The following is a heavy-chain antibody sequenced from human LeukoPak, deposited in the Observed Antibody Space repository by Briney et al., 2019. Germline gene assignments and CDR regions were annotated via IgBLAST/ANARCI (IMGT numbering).Heavy chain of an antibody. J-gene: IGHJ4*02. CDR1: GFTVSSNY. CDR2: IYSGGST. Sequence: AGGSLRLSCAASGFTVSSNYMSWVRQAPGKGLEWVSVIYSGGSTYYADSVKGRFAISRDNSKNPPYLQMNSLRAEDTAVYYCARDRGIAAAGVFDYWGQGTLVTVSS. V-gene: IGHV3-53*01. CDR3: ARDRGIAAAGVFDY. D-gene: IGHD6-13*01.